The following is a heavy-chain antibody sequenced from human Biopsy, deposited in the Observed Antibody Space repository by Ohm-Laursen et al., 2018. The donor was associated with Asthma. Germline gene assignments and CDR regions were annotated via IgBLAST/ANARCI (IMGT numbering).Heavy chain of an antibody. CDR2: ISFDGSNK. CDR1: GFTFSNYG. J-gene: IGHJ4*02. D-gene: IGHD1-26*01. Sequence: SLRLSCAATGFTFSNYGMHWVRQAPGKGLDWVAVISFDGSNKNYTNSVKGRFTISRDNSRNTLHLQMNSLRAEDTAVYYCAKDVFPGWELRRGPDYWGQGTLVTVSS. CDR3: AKDVFPGWELRRGPDY. V-gene: IGHV3-30*18.